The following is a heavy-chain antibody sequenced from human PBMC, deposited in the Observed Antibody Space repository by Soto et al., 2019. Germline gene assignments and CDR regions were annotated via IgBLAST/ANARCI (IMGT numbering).Heavy chain of an antibody. V-gene: IGHV3-72*01. CDR1: GFTFSDHY. CDR2: TRNKANSYTT. D-gene: IGHD5-18*01. Sequence: GGSLRLSCAASGFTFSDHYMDWVRQAPGKGLEWVGRTRNKANSYTTEYAASVKGRFTISRDDSKNSLYLQMNSLKTEDTAVYYCARGTDTAMYPYYYYGMDVWGQGTTVTVSS. CDR3: ARGTDTAMYPYYYYGMDV. J-gene: IGHJ6*02.